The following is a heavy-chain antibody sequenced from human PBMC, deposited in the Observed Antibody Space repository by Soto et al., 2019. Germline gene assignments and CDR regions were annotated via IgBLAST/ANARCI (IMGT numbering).Heavy chain of an antibody. Sequence: PGGSLRLSCAASGLTFSSYAMSWVRQAPGKGLEWVSAISGSGGSTYYADSVKGRFTISRDNSKNTLYLQMNSLRAEDTAVYYCAKGGLGYCSSTSCHNYYYYYYMDVWGKGTTVTVS. J-gene: IGHJ6*03. CDR2: ISGSGGST. D-gene: IGHD2-2*02. V-gene: IGHV3-23*01. CDR3: AKGGLGYCSSTSCHNYYYYYYMDV. CDR1: GLTFSSYA.